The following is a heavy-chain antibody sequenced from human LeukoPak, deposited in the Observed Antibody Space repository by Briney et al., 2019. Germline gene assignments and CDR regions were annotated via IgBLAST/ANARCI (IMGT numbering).Heavy chain of an antibody. V-gene: IGHV4-59*01. CDR1: GGSISSYY. D-gene: IGHD6-19*01. J-gene: IGHJ3*02. CDR3: AREGRYPGGI. Sequence: SETLSLTCTVSGGSISSYYWSWLRQPPGKGLEWIGYIYYSGSTNYNPSLKSRVTISVDTSKNQFSLKLSSVTAADTAVYYCAREGRYPGGIWGQGTTVTVSS. CDR2: IYYSGST.